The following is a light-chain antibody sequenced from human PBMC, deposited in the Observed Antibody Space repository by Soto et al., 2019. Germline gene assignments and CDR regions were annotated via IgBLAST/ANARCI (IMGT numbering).Light chain of an antibody. CDR2: EVS. Sequence: QSARTQPPSASGSPGQSVTISCTGTSSDVGGYNYVSWYQQHPGKAPKLMIYEVSKRPSGVPDRFSGSKSGNTASLTVSGLQAEDEADYYCSSYAGSAGVSGTGTKVTVL. V-gene: IGLV2-8*01. J-gene: IGLJ1*01. CDR1: SSDVGGYNY. CDR3: SSYAGSAGV.